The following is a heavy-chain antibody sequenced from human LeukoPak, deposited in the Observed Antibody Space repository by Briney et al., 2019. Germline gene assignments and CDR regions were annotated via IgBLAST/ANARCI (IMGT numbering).Heavy chain of an antibody. CDR3: ARGAIYSYGFKNPGFDY. D-gene: IGHD5-18*01. Sequence: SETLSLTCTVSGGSISSSTYYWGWIRQPPGKGLEWIGSIYYSGSTYYNPSLKSRVTISVDTSKNQFSLNLSSVTAADTAVYYCARGAIYSYGFKNPGFDYWGQGTLVTVSS. CDR2: IYYSGST. V-gene: IGHV4-39*07. CDR1: GGSISSSTYY. J-gene: IGHJ4*02.